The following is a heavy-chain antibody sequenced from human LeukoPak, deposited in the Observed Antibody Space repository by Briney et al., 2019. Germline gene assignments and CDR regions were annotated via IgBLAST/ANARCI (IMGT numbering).Heavy chain of an antibody. J-gene: IGHJ4*02. V-gene: IGHV4-34*01. CDR1: GGSFSGYY. D-gene: IGHD6-19*01. Sequence: SETLSLTCAVYGGSFSGYYWSWIRQPPGKGLEWTGEINHSGSTNYNPSLKSRVTISVDTSKNQFSLKLSSVTAADTAVYYCARGVAVAGPFDYWGQGTLVTVSS. CDR3: ARGVAVAGPFDY. CDR2: INHSGST.